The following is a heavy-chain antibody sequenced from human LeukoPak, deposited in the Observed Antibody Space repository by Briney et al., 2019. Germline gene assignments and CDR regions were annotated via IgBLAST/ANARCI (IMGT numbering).Heavy chain of an antibody. CDR1: GFTFSDYY. J-gene: IGHJ4*02. CDR2: IGSSGSTI. V-gene: IGHV3-11*01. Sequence: PGGSLRLSCAASGFTFSDYYMSWIRQAPGKGLEWVSYIGSSGSTIYYADSVKGRFTISRDNAKNSLYLQMNSLRAEDTAVYYCARDKTWLQFEDPFDYWGQGTLVTVSS. CDR3: ARDKTWLQFEDPFDY. D-gene: IGHD5-12*01.